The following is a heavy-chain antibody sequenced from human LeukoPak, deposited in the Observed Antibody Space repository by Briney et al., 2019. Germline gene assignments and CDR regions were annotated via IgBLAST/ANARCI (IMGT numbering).Heavy chain of an antibody. D-gene: IGHD1-1*01. CDR3: ARTDGTGHFDY. J-gene: IGHJ4*02. CDR2: INHSGST. Sequence: SETLSLTCAVYGGSFSGYYWSWIRQPPGKGLEWIGEINHSGSTNYNPSLKSRVTTSVDTSKNQFSLKLSSVTAADTAEYYCARTDGTGHFDYWGQGTLVTVSS. V-gene: IGHV4-34*01. CDR1: GGSFSGYY.